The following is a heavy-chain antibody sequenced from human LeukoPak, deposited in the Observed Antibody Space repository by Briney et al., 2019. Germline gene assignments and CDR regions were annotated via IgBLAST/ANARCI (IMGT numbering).Heavy chain of an antibody. D-gene: IGHD6-19*01. V-gene: IGHV1-2*02. CDR1: EYRFNSDW. CDR2: INPNSGGT. CDR3: ARDRVSGWAYNWFDP. Sequence: GESLKISCKGSEYRFNSDWIGWVRQAPGQGLEWMGWINPNSGGTNYAQKFQGRVTMTRDTSISTAYMELSRLRSDDTAVYYCARDRVSGWAYNWFDPWGQGTLVTVSS. J-gene: IGHJ5*02.